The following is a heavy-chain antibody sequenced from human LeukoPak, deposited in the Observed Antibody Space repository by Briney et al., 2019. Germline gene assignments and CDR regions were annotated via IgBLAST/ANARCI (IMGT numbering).Heavy chain of an antibody. V-gene: IGHV4-59*08. CDR3: ASGYNGLFDY. CDR1: GDSISSYY. J-gene: IGHJ4*02. CDR2: IYYSGSR. D-gene: IGHD5-24*01. Sequence: SETLSLTCSVSGDSISSYYWSWIRQPPGKGLEWIGYIYYSGSRNYYPSLKSRVTISVDTSKRQVSLKLSSVTAADTAVYYCASGYNGLFDYWGQGTLVTVSS.